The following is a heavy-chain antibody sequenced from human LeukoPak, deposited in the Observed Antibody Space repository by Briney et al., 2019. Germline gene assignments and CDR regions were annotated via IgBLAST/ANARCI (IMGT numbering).Heavy chain of an antibody. CDR3: SRDLYIEIISAFDI. Sequence: GGSLRLSCAASGFTFSRYSINWVRRAPGKGLEWVSSISGSSSYIYYADSVKGRFTISRDNAKKSLYLHMSSLRAEDTAVYYCSRDLYIEIISAFDIWGQGTMVTVSS. D-gene: IGHD2-15*01. V-gene: IGHV3-21*01. J-gene: IGHJ3*02. CDR2: ISGSSSYI. CDR1: GFTFSRYS.